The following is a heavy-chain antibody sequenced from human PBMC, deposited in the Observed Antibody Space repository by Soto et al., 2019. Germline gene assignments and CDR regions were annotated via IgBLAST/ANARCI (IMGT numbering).Heavy chain of an antibody. J-gene: IGHJ4*02. CDR2: INSRSTTI. D-gene: IGHD3-16*01. CDR1: GFSFSDYA. Sequence: GGSLRLSCAASGFSFSDYAMNWVRQAPGKGPEWVAHINSRSTTIYYADSMKGRFTISRDNAKNSLYLQMNSLRAEDAGVYFCTRDLDDYAWGEFASWGKGTLVTVSS. V-gene: IGHV3-48*01. CDR3: TRDLDDYAWGEFAS.